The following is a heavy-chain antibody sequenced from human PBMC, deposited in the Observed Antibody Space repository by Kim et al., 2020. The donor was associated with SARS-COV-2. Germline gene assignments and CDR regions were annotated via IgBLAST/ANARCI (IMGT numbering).Heavy chain of an antibody. Sequence: GGSLRPSCAASGFTFSNYNMNWVRQAPGKGLEWVSFISSSGSYVYYADSVKGRFTISRDNAKNSLYLQMNSLRAEDTAVYYCATEDWEARYFDLWGRGT. J-gene: IGHJ2*01. CDR3: ATEDWEARYFDL. D-gene: IGHD3-9*01. V-gene: IGHV3-21*01. CDR1: GFTFSNYN. CDR2: ISSSGSYV.